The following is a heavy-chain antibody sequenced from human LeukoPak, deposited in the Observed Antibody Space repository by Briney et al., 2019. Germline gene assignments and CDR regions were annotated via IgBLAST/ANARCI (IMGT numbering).Heavy chain of an antibody. V-gene: IGHV3-23*01. J-gene: IGHJ6*03. Sequence: GSPRLPCEASCSGFTFGNFAKSWVRPAPGKGPEWVYSISGSGYYTYYADSVKGRFTISRDNSKNTLYIQMNSLRAEDMAVYYCAKDGSWGDYYFYFYMDVWGKGTTVTVSS. CDR1: CSGFTFGNFA. CDR2: ISGSGYYT. D-gene: IGHD3-16*01. CDR3: AKDGSWGDYYFYFYMDV.